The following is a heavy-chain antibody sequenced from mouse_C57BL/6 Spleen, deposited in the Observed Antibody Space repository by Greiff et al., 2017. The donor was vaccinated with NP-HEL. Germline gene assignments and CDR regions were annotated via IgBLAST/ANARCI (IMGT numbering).Heavy chain of an antibody. J-gene: IGHJ2*01. D-gene: IGHD1-1*01. CDR2: IYPRDGST. Sequence: VKLQQSGPELVKPGASVKLSCKASGYTFTSYDINWVKQRPGQGLEWIGWIYPRDGSTTYNEKFKGKATLTVDTSSSTAYMELHSLTSEDSAVYFCARWGYYGSSDYFDYWGQGTTLTVSS. CDR3: ARWGYYGSSDYFDY. V-gene: IGHV1-85*01. CDR1: GYTFTSYD.